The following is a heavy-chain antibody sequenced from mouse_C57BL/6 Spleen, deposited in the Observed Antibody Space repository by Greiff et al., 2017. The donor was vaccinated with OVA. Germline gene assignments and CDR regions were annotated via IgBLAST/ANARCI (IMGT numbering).Heavy chain of an antibody. V-gene: IGHV8-12*01. CDR1: GFSLSTSGMG. D-gene: IGHD2-5*01. CDR2: IYWDDDK. J-gene: IGHJ4*01. CDR3: ARNSNYHAMDY. Sequence: QVTLKESGPGILQSSQTLSLTCSFSGFSLSTSGMGVSWIRQPSGKGLEWLAHIYWDDDKRYNPSLKSRLTISKDTSRNQVFLKITSVDTADTATYYCARNSNYHAMDYWGQGTSVTVSS.